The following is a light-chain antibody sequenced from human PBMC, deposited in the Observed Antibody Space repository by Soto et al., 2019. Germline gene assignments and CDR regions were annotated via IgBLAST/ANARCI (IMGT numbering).Light chain of an antibody. Sequence: ERVMTQSPVTLSVSPGESVTLSCRASQSVGTNLAWYQQKPGQAPSLLIYGVSTRATGIPTRFSGSASGTELTITISSLQSEDCTVYDGQQYNKWPLTFGQGTKVDIK. CDR1: QSVGTN. V-gene: IGKV3-15*01. CDR2: GVS. J-gene: IGKJ1*01. CDR3: QQYNKWPLT.